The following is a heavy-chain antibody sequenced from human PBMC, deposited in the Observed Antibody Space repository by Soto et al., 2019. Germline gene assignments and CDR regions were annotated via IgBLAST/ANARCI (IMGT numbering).Heavy chain of an antibody. D-gene: IGHD2-15*01. Sequence: PGGSLRLSCAASGFTFSSYAMSWVRQAPGKGLEWVSAISGSGGSTYYADSVKGRFTISRDNSKNTLYLQMNSLRAEDTAVYYCAKDGHGYCSGGSCPLDYWGQGTLVTVS. CDR1: GFTFSSYA. V-gene: IGHV3-23*01. CDR2: ISGSGGST. J-gene: IGHJ4*02. CDR3: AKDGHGYCSGGSCPLDY.